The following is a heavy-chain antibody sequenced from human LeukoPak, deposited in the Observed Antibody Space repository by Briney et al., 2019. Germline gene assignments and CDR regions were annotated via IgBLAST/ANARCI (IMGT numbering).Heavy chain of an antibody. CDR1: GGSISSYY. J-gene: IGHJ4*02. Sequence: SETLSLTCTVSGGSISSYYWSWIRQPAGKGLERIGRIYTSGSTNYNPSLKSRVTMSVDTSKNQFSLKLSSVTAADTAVYYCARESGRWLQLTPGEIDYWGQGTLVTVSS. CDR2: IYTSGST. CDR3: ARESGRWLQLTPGEIDY. D-gene: IGHD5-24*01. V-gene: IGHV4-4*07.